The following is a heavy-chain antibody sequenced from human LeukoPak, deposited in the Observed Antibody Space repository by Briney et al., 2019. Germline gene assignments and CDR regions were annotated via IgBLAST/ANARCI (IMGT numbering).Heavy chain of an antibody. D-gene: IGHD3-10*01. CDR2: ITSDGSST. CDR1: GFTFSSYW. CDR3: ARDGGDDAFDI. V-gene: IGHV3-74*01. J-gene: IGHJ3*02. Sequence: GGSLRLSCAASGFTFSSYWMHWVRQAPGKGLVWVTRITSDGSSTSYADSVKGRFTISRDNAKNTLYLQMNSLRAEDTAVYYCARDGGDDAFDIWGQGTMVTVSS.